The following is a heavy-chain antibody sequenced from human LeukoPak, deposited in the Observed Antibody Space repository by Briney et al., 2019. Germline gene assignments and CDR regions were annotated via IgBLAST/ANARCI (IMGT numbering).Heavy chain of an antibody. V-gene: IGHV3-30*18. D-gene: IGHD4-17*01. CDR3: AKAGGTTRPFDY. CDR2: ISYDGSNK. CDR1: GFTFSSYA. Sequence: PGRSLRLSCAASGFTFSSYAIDWVRQAPGKGLEWVAVISYDGSNKYYADSVKGRFTISRDNSKNTLYLQMNSLRAEDTAVYYCAKAGGTTRPFDYWGQGTLVTVSS. J-gene: IGHJ4*02.